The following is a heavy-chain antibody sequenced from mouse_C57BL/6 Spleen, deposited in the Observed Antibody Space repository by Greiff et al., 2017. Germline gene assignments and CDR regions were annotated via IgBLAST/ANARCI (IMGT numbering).Heavy chain of an antibody. CDR3: ANYYGSSYEGAY. Sequence: VQLQQSGAELARPGASVKLSCKASGYTFTSYGISWVKQITGQGLEWIGEIYPRSGNTYYNEKFKGKATLTADKSSSTAYMELRSLTSEDSAVYFCANYYGSSYEGAYWGQGTLVTVSA. V-gene: IGHV1-81*01. D-gene: IGHD1-1*01. CDR1: GYTFTSYG. J-gene: IGHJ3*01. CDR2: IYPRSGNT.